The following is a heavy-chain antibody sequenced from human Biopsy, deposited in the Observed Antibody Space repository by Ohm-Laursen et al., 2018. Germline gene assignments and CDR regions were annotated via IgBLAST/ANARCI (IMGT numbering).Heavy chain of an antibody. J-gene: IGHJ3*02. V-gene: IGHV4-34*01. CDR3: AKNLAVSSYALDI. Sequence: GTLSLTCAVYGGSLSGYYWNWIHQSPGKGLEWIGEINHRGFTSNNPSLKSRVTISVDTSKNQFSLKLGSVTAADTAVYYCAKNLAVSSYALDIWGQGTMVTVSS. CDR1: GGSLSGYY. CDR2: INHRGFT. D-gene: IGHD2/OR15-2a*01.